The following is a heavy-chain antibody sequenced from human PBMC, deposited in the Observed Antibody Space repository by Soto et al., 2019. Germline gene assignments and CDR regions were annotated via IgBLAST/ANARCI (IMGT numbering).Heavy chain of an antibody. D-gene: IGHD3-9*01. CDR1: GGSVSSGSYY. V-gene: IGHV4-61*01. Sequence: QVQLQESGPGLVKPSETLSLTCTVSGGSVSSGSYYWNWIRQPPGKGLEWIGDIYYSGRANYNPSVKSRVTISVDTSKNQLSLRLSSVTAADTAVYYCARDSDRLLRRAWFDPWGQGTLVTVSS. CDR2: IYYSGRA. CDR3: ARDSDRLLRRAWFDP. J-gene: IGHJ5*02.